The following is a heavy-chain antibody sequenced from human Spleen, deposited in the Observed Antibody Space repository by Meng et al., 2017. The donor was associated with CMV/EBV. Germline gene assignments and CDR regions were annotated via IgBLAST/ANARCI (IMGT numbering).Heavy chain of an antibody. Sequence: QIPMPESRPPLSKPTQTLTLTCSFPGFARSTSGLGVDWTRQPPGDALEWIALIYWDDDKRYSPSLKSRLTITKDTSKNQVVLTMTNMDPVDTATYYCAHTRLYDWFDPWGQGTLVTVSS. CDR1: GFARSTSGLG. J-gene: IGHJ5*02. D-gene: IGHD2/OR15-2a*01. V-gene: IGHV2-5*02. CDR3: AHTRLYDWFDP. CDR2: IYWDDDK.